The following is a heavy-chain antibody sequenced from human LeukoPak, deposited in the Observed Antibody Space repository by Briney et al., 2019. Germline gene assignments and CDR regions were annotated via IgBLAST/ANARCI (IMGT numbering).Heavy chain of an antibody. J-gene: IGHJ4*02. CDR1: GYSISSGYY. CDR3: ARDRERWSPSFAFDY. Sequence: PSETLSLTCTVSGYSISSGYYWGWIRQPPGKGLEWIGSIYHSGSTYYNPSLKSRVTISVDTSKNQFSLKLSSVTAADTAVYYCARDRERWSPSFAFDYWGQGTLVTVSS. CDR2: IYHSGST. V-gene: IGHV4-38-2*02. D-gene: IGHD4-23*01.